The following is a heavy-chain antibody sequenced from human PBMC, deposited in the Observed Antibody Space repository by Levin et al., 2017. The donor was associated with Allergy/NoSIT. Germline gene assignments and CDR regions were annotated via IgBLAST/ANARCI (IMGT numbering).Heavy chain of an antibody. CDR2: VYHIRST. CDR3: ARGRESLHYFDF. Sequence: SQTLSLTCTVSGGSISSYYWHWLRQPPGKGLEWIGYVYHIRSTTYNSSLKSRVTISGDTSKSQFSLKLTSVTAADTAVYFCARGRESLHYFDFWGQGMLVTVSS. CDR1: GGSISSYY. D-gene: IGHD3-10*01. V-gene: IGHV4-59*08. J-gene: IGHJ4*02.